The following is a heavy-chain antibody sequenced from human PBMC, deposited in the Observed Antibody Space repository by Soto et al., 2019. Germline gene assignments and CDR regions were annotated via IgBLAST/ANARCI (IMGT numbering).Heavy chain of an antibody. J-gene: IGHJ6*02. V-gene: IGHV3-33*01. Sequence: GGSLRLSCAASGFTFSSYGMHWVRQAPGKGLEWVAVIWYDGSNKYYADSVKGRFTISRDNSKNTLYLQMNSLRAEDTAVYYCARDGPVTALDYYYYGMDVWGQGTTVTVSS. CDR1: GFTFSSYG. CDR3: ARDGPVTALDYYYYGMDV. CDR2: IWYDGSNK. D-gene: IGHD2-21*02.